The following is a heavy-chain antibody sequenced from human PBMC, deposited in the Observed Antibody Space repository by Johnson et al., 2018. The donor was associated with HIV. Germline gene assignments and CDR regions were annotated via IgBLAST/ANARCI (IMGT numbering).Heavy chain of an antibody. CDR3: AKDLDSSGYYSLTDAFDI. J-gene: IGHJ3*02. D-gene: IGHD3-22*01. CDR1: GFTFSSYG. CDR2: ISYDGSNN. V-gene: IGHV3-30*18. Sequence: QVQLVESGGGVVQPGRSLRLSCAASGFTFSSYGMHWVRQAPGKGLEWVAVISYDGSNNYYADSVKGRFTISRDNSKNTLYLQMNSLRAEDTAVYYCAKDLDSSGYYSLTDAFDIWGQVTMVTVSS.